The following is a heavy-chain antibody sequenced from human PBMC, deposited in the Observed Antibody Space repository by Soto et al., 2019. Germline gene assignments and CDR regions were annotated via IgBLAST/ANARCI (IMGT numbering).Heavy chain of an antibody. Sequence: ASVKVSCKASGYTFTGYYMHWVRQAPGQGLEWMGWINPNSGGTNYAQKFQGWVTMTRDTSISTAYMELSRLRSDDTAVYYCARGYCSGGSCSLYNWFDPWGQGTLVTVSS. CDR1: GYTFTGYY. CDR2: INPNSGGT. CDR3: ARGYCSGGSCSLYNWFDP. D-gene: IGHD2-15*01. J-gene: IGHJ5*02. V-gene: IGHV1-2*04.